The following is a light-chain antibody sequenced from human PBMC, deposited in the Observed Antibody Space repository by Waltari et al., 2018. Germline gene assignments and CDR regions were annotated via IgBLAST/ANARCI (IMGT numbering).Light chain of an antibody. Sequence: DIVMTQSPDSLAVPLGGRVTFHCRSSQSLLHSAFNKSYLAWFQQKSGQSPKLLIYWASAREYWVPDRFIGGGSGTDFTLTISRLQPEDVAIYYCLQYYSIPQTFGQGTKVEI. CDR1: QSLLHSAFNKSY. CDR2: WAS. J-gene: IGKJ1*01. CDR3: LQYYSIPQT. V-gene: IGKV4-1*01.